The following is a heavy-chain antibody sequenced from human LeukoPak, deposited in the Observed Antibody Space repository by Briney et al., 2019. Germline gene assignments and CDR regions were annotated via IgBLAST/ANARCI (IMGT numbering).Heavy chain of an antibody. CDR3: AKDRTYDNQI. D-gene: IGHD3-22*01. V-gene: IGHV3-23*01. CDR2: ISGSGGST. Sequence: GGSLRLSCADSGFTFNSHMHWVRQAPGEGLEWVSAISGSGGSTYYADSVKGRFTISRDNSKNTLYLQMNSLRAEDTAVYYCAKDRTYDNQIWGQGTMVTVSS. CDR1: GFTFNSH. J-gene: IGHJ3*02.